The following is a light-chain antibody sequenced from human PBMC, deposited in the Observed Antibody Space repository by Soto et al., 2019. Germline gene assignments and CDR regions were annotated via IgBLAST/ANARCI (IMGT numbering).Light chain of an antibody. V-gene: IGKV3-11*01. CDR2: DAF. J-gene: IGKJ4*01. Sequence: TVLTQSPATLSLSPGERATLSCKASQSIGNSLGWFQQKPGQAPRLLIDDAFNRATGIPARFTGSGSGSDVTLTISSLETEDFGVYYCRQRYHWPLTFGGGTKVEIK. CDR3: RQRYHWPLT. CDR1: QSIGNS.